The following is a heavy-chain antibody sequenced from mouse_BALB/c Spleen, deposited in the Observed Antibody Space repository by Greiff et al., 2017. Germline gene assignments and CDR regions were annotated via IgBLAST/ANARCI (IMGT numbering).Heavy chain of an antibody. Sequence: EVQLQESGPSLVKPSQTLSLTCSVTGDSITSGYWNWIRKFPGNKLEYMGYISYSGSTYYNPSLKSRISITRDTSKNQYYLQLNSVTTEDTATYYCARSPFSANSWFAYWGQGTLVTVSA. V-gene: IGHV3-8*02. D-gene: IGHD4-1*01. CDR1: GDSITSGY. CDR3: ARSPFSANSWFAY. CDR2: ISYSGST. J-gene: IGHJ3*01.